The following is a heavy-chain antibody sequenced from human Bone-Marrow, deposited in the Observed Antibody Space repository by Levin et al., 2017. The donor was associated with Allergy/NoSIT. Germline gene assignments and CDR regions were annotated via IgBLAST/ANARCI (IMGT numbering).Heavy chain of an antibody. V-gene: IGHV1-2*06. CDR2: INPNSGGT. J-gene: IGHJ4*02. Sequence: PRASVKVSCKASGYTFTDYYMHWVRQAPGQGLEWMGRINPNSGGTTYAQKFQGRVTMTRDTSISTAYMELSRLRSDDTAVYFCAKDRRSAAGILDFWGQGTLVTVSS. D-gene: IGHD6-13*01. CDR1: GYTFTDYY. CDR3: AKDRRSAAGILDF.